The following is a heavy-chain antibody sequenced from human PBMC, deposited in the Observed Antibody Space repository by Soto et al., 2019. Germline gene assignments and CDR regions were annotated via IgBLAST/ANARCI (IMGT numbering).Heavy chain of an antibody. CDR1: GFTFTSSA. CDR3: AADLTYCSGGSCYSSGYSDY. Sequence: SVKVSCKASGFTFTSSAVQWVRQALGQRLEWIGWIVVGSGNTNYAQKFQERVTITRDMSTSTAYMELSSLRSEDTAVYYCAADLTYCSGGSCYSSGYSDYWGQGTLVTVSS. D-gene: IGHD2-15*01. J-gene: IGHJ4*02. V-gene: IGHV1-58*01. CDR2: IVVGSGNT.